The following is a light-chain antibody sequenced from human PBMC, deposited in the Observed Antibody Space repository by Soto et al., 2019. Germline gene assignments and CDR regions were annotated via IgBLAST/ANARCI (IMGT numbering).Light chain of an antibody. CDR3: SSHTTYSTRI. Sequence: QSVLTQPASVSGSPGQSIAISCTGTSSDIDSYNYVSWYQQHPGKAPKLIIHEVSNRPSGISDHFSGSKSGNTASLTLSGLQADDEADYYCSSHTTYSTRIFGTGTKVTVL. CDR2: EVS. V-gene: IGLV2-14*01. CDR1: SSDIDSYNY. J-gene: IGLJ1*01.